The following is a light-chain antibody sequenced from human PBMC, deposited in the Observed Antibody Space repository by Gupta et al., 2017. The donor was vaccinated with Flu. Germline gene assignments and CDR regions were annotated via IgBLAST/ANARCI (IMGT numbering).Light chain of an antibody. V-gene: IGLV3-1*01. J-gene: IGLJ2*01. Sequence: SPARTASVTCSGIRLGEKYACWHQQKPGHYLVLVFYQDHRRTSGIPERFSSSSSGDTATLTIRVTKAMDEDDYYCQAWDSSTVLFGGGTKLTVL. CDR1: RLGEKY. CDR3: QAWDSSTVL. CDR2: QDH.